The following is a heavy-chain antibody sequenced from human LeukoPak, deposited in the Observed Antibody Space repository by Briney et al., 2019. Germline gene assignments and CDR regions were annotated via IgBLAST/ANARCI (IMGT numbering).Heavy chain of an antibody. D-gene: IGHD3-10*01. CDR1: GFTCSTNS. CDR2: ISHTSSHI. J-gene: IGHJ6*03. Sequence: PGGSLRLSCAASGFTCSTNSMNWVRQAPGKGLEWVSSISHTSSHIYYADSVRGRFTISRDNAKTSLYLQMTSLRVEDTAVYYCARALDYYGSGSYSKDSYYYYMDVWGKGTTVTVSS. V-gene: IGHV3-21*01. CDR3: ARALDYYGSGSYSKDSYYYYMDV.